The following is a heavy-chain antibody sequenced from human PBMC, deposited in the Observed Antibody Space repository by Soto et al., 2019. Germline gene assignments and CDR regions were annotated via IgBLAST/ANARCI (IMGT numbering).Heavy chain of an antibody. D-gene: IGHD2-21*02. V-gene: IGHV3-30*18. CDR2: ISHDGSNQ. Sequence: QVQLVESGGGVVQPGRSLRLSCAPSGFSFSDFGMPWVRQAPGKGLEWVAAISHDGSNQYYGDSVKGRFSISRDHSNNRLYLQMNNLKVVDSAIYFCAKETRSRAVTATGVNGMDVWGQGTTVTVSS. CDR3: AKETRSRAVTATGVNGMDV. J-gene: IGHJ6*02. CDR1: GFSFSDFG.